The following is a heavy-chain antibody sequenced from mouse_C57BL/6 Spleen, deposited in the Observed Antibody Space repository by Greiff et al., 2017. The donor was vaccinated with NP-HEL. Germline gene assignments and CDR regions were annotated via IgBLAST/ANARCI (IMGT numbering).Heavy chain of an antibody. CDR3: ARGGNRDWYFDV. CDR1: GYTFTSYW. Sequence: QVQLQQSGTELVKPGASVKLSCKASGYTFTSYWMHWVKQRPGQGLEWIGNINPSNGGTNYNEKFKSKATLTVDKSSSTAYMQLSSLTSEDSAVYYCARGGNRDWYFDVWGTGTTVTVSS. V-gene: IGHV1-53*01. J-gene: IGHJ1*03. CDR2: INPSNGGT. D-gene: IGHD2-1*01.